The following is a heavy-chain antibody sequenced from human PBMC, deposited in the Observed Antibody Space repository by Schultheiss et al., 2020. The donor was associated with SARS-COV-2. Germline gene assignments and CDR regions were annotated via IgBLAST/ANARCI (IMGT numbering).Heavy chain of an antibody. D-gene: IGHD3-10*01. Sequence: GESLKISCAASGFTFSSYAVHWVRQAPGKGLEWVSAISGSGDSTYYADSVKGRFTISRDNSKNTLYLQMNSLRAEDTAVYYCAREGVNYYGSGSYYRSYAFDIWGQGTMVTVSS. CDR3: AREGVNYYGSGSYYRSYAFDI. J-gene: IGHJ3*02. V-gene: IGHV3-23*01. CDR2: ISGSGDST. CDR1: GFTFSSYA.